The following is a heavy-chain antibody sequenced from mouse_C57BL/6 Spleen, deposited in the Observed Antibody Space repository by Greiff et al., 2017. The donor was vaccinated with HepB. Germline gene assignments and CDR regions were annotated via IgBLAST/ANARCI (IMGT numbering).Heavy chain of an antibody. CDR1: GYTFTDYY. CDR2: IGPGSGST. CDR3: ARRAPVVPYYFDY. Sequence: VQLQQSGAELVKPGASVKISCKASGYTFTDYYINWVKQRPGQGLEWIGKIGPGSGSTYYNEKFKGKATLTADKSSSTAYMQLSSLTSEDSAVYFGARRAPVVPYYFDYWGQGTTLTGSS. V-gene: IGHV1-77*01. J-gene: IGHJ2*01. D-gene: IGHD1-1*01.